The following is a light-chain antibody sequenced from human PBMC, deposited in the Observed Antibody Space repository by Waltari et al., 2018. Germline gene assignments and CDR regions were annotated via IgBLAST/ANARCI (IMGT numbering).Light chain of an antibody. V-gene: IGLV1-40*01. J-gene: IGLJ2*01. CDR1: SSNIGAGYD. Sequence: QSVLTQPPSVSGAPGQRVTISCTGSSSNIGAGYDVHWYQQLPGTAPKLLIYGNSNRPSGVPDRFSDSKSGSSASLAITGLQAEDEAYYYCQSYDSSLSGSVFGGGTKLTVL. CDR2: GNS. CDR3: QSYDSSLSGSV.